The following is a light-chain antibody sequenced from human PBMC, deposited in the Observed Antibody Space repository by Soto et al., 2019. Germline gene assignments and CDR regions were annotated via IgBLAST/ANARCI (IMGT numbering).Light chain of an antibody. CDR1: QTVRNNY. Sequence: VLSQSPGTLSLSKGERATLHCRASQTVRNNYLAWYQQKPGQAPRLLIYDASSRATGIPDRFSGGGSGTDFTLTISRLEPEDFAVYYCQQFSSYPLTFGGGTNVDVK. J-gene: IGKJ4*01. CDR2: DAS. V-gene: IGKV3-20*01. CDR3: QQFSSYPLT.